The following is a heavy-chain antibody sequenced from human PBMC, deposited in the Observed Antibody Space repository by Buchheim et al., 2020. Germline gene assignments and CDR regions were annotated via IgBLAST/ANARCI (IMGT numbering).Heavy chain of an antibody. CDR2: IKQDGSEK. Sequence: EMQLVESGGGLVQPGGSLRLSCAGSGFTFSSFWMSWVRQAPGKGLEWVANIKQDGSEKYYVDSVKGRFTISRDNAKNSLYLQMNSQRAEDTAVYYYARRSYLAQDYSPFDPWGQGTL. CDR3: ARRSYLAQDYSPFDP. V-gene: IGHV3-7*01. CDR1: GFTFSSFW. J-gene: IGHJ5*02. D-gene: IGHD4-11*01.